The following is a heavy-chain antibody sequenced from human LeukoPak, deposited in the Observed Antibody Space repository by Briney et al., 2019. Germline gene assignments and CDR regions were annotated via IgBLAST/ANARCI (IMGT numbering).Heavy chain of an antibody. Sequence: WGSLRLSCAASGFTFSSYAMSWVRQAPGKGLEWVSAISGSGGSTYYADSVKGRFTISRDNSKNTLYLQMNSLRAEDTAVYYCAKVDCSGGSCYSFFYYYYGMDVWGQGTTVTVSS. CDR2: ISGSGGST. CDR3: AKVDCSGGSCYSFFYYYYGMDV. CDR1: GFTFSSYA. V-gene: IGHV3-23*01. J-gene: IGHJ6*02. D-gene: IGHD2-15*01.